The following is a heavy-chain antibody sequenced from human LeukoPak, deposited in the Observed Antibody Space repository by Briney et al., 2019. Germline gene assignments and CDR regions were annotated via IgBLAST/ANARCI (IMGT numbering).Heavy chain of an antibody. CDR1: GGSISSYY. Sequence: SETLSLTCTVSGGSISSYYWSWIRQPPGKGLEWIGYIYYSGSTNYNPSLKSRVTMSVDTSKNQFSLKLSSVTAADTAVYYCARDLKLPLYNWFDPWGQGTLVTVSS. V-gene: IGHV4-59*12. J-gene: IGHJ5*02. D-gene: IGHD1-7*01. CDR3: ARDLKLPLYNWFDP. CDR2: IYYSGST.